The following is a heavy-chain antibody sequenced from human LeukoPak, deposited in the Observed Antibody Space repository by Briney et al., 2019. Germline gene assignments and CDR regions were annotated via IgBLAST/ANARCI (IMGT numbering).Heavy chain of an antibody. V-gene: IGHV3-15*01. CDR2: IKSKTGGGTT. Sequence: GGSLRLSCAASGFTFSNAWMSWVRQAPGKGLEWVGRIKSKTGGGTTDYSAPVKGRFTISRDDSNNTLYLQMNSLKTEDTAVYYCTTDIGLTYYYDSSGSHYCDYWGQGTLVSVFS. J-gene: IGHJ4*02. CDR1: GFTFSNAW. D-gene: IGHD3-22*01. CDR3: TTDIGLTYYYDSSGSHYCDY.